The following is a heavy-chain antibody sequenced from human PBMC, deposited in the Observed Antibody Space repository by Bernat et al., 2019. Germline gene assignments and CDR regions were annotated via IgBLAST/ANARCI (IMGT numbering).Heavy chain of an antibody. V-gene: IGHV3-74*01. Sequence: EVQLVDSGGGLVQPGGSLRLSCAASGFTFSSYWIHWVHQAPGGGLEWVSRINSDGSSTSYADSVKGRFTISRDNAKTTLYLQMNSLRAEDTALYYCARSAWPHSLDYWGQGTLVTVSS. J-gene: IGHJ4*02. CDR2: INSDGSST. CDR3: ARSAWPHSLDY. CDR1: GFTFSSYW.